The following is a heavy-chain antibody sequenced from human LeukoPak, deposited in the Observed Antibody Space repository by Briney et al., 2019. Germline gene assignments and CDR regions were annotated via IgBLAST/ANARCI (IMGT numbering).Heavy chain of an antibody. Sequence: PSETLSLTCTVSGGSISSYYWSWIRQPPGKGLEWIGYIYTSGSTNYNPSLKSRVTISVDTSKNQFSLKLSSVSAADTAVYYCARLNPDWSGHYRLDYYMDVWGKGTTVTVSS. CDR1: GGSISSYY. D-gene: IGHD3-3*01. J-gene: IGHJ6*03. V-gene: IGHV4-4*09. CDR2: IYTSGST. CDR3: ARLNPDWSGHYRLDYYMDV.